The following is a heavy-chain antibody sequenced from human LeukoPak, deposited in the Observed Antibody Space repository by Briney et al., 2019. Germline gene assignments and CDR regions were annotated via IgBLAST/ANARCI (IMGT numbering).Heavy chain of an antibody. Sequence: SETLSLTCTVSGGSIRSSYYYWGWIRQPPGKGLEWIGSIYDSGSTYYNPSLKSRVTISVDTSKNQFSLKLNSVTAADTAVYYCARDRGYGPPANWFDPWGQGTLVTVSS. CDR2: IYDSGST. CDR3: ARDRGYGPPANWFDP. V-gene: IGHV4-39*02. J-gene: IGHJ5*02. D-gene: IGHD3-10*01. CDR1: GGSIRSSYYY.